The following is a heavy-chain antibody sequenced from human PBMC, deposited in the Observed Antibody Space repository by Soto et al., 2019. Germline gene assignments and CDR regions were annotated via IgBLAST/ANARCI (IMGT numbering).Heavy chain of an antibody. V-gene: IGHV3-66*01. J-gene: IGHJ5*02. CDR1: GFTVSRNY. Sequence: ESGGGLVQPGGSLRLSCAASGFTVSRNYMTWVRQAPGKGLEWVSVIYSGGSTYYADSVKGRFTISRDNSKNTLYLQMNSLRAEDTAVYYCARSGGNYWFDPWGQGTLVTVSS. CDR2: IYSGGST. CDR3: ARSGGNYWFDP. D-gene: IGHD4-4*01.